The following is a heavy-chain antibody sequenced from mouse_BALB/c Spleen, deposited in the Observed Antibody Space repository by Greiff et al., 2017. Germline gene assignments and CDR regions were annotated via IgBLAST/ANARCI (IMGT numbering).Heavy chain of an antibody. CDR1: GFTFTDYY. Sequence: EVKLVESGGGLVQPGGSLRLSCATSGFTFTDYYMSWVRQPPGKALEWLGFIRNKANGYTTEYSASVKGRFTISRDNSQSILYLQMNTLRAEDSATYYCARDRGTTVVSYYAMDYWGQGTSVTVSS. V-gene: IGHV7-3*02. J-gene: IGHJ4*01. CDR2: IRNKANGYTT. CDR3: ARDRGTTVVSYYAMDY. D-gene: IGHD1-1*01.